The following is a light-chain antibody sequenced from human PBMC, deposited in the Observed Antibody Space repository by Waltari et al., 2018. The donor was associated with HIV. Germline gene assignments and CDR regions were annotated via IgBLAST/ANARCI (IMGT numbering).Light chain of an antibody. J-gene: IGLJ2*01. CDR1: PSDIGMFDS. V-gene: IGLV2-14*01. CDR3: CSYTAIHTLI. CDR2: GVY. Sequence: QSALTQPASVSGSPGQSITISCAGTPSDIGMFDSVSWYQQHPGRAPQLMIFGVYSRPSGVSSRFSGSKSGNTASLTISGLQAEDEANYYCCSYTAIHTLIFGGGTKLTVL.